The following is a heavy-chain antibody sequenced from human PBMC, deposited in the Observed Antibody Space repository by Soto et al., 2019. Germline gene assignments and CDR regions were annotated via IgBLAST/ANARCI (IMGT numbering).Heavy chain of an antibody. CDR1: GASIASGGHY. D-gene: IGHD5-12*01. CDR3: ARAAFGGGYTSGWFDP. CDR2: INDRGTT. V-gene: IGHV4-31*03. Sequence: QVQLQESGPGLVKPSQTLSLTCSVSGASIASGGHYLTWIRQHPGKGLEWVGHINDRGTTHYNPALRSRVTIFMDTSQSHFSLYLAAVTAADTAVYFCARAAFGGGYTSGWFDPWGQGHLVTVSS. J-gene: IGHJ5*02.